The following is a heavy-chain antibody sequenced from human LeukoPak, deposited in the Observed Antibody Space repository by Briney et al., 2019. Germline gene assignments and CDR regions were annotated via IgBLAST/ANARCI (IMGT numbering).Heavy chain of an antibody. Sequence: PGGSLRLSCAASGFIFSSYAMNWVRQTPGKGLEWVSGISESGSSTYYADTVKGRFTISRDNSKNTLYLQMNSLRAEDTAVYYCVKDPDSSGWLYFDYWAQGPRVTVSS. CDR3: VKDPDSSGWLYFDY. J-gene: IGHJ4*02. D-gene: IGHD6-19*01. CDR1: GFIFSSYA. V-gene: IGHV3-23*01. CDR2: ISESGSST.